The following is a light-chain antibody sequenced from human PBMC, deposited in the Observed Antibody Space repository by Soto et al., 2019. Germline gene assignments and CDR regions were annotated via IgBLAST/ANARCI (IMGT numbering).Light chain of an antibody. V-gene: IGLV1-47*01. Sequence: QSVLTQPPSASGTPGQRVTISCSGSSSNIGSNYVFWYQHLPGTAPKLLIYRNNQRPSGVPDRFSGSKSGTSASLAISGLGAEEDADYYCAAWDDSLSGVVVGGGTKLTVL. CDR1: SSNIGSNY. CDR3: AAWDDSLSGVV. CDR2: RNN. J-gene: IGLJ2*01.